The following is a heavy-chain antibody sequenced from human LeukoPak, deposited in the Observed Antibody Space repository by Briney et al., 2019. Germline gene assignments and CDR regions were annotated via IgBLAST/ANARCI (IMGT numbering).Heavy chain of an antibody. CDR2: ISSGSSTI. CDR1: GFTFSSYN. Sequence: GGSLRLSCAASGFTFSSYNMNWVRQAPGKGLEWVSYISSGSSTIYYADSVKGRFTISRDNAKNSLYLQMNSLRDEDTAVYYCARDEVLEWSPAFDIWGQGTMVTVSS. CDR3: ARDEVLEWSPAFDI. D-gene: IGHD3-3*01. V-gene: IGHV3-48*02. J-gene: IGHJ3*02.